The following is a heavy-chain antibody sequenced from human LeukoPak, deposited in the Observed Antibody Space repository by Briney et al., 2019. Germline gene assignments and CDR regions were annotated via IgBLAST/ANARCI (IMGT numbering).Heavy chain of an antibody. Sequence: ESLSLTCAVHGESLSGSYVTWVRQSPGKGLEWIGEINQSGNTNDNPSLKSRLTKSIDTSKNKISLNLTSATAADTAVYFCARGILRYDWTDTDVRAFHYYYYMDVWGTGITVIVSS. CDR2: INQSGNT. V-gene: IGHV4-34*01. CDR3: ARGILRYDWTDTDVRAFHYYYYMDV. CDR1: GESLSGSY. J-gene: IGHJ6*03. D-gene: IGHD1-20*01.